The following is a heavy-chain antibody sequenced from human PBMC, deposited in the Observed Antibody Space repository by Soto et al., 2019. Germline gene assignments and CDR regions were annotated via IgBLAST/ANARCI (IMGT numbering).Heavy chain of an antibody. D-gene: IGHD1-26*01. J-gene: IGHJ4*02. CDR1: ESTVSRDW. CDR3: PGGVGDAF. CDR2: INQDGSEK. V-gene: IGHV3-7*04. Sequence: EVHLVESGGGLVQTGGSLRLSCAIFESTVSRDWMNWVRQAPGKGLEWVAHINQDGSEKYYVDSVKGRFTISRDNAKKSLYLQMNSRRPADTAMYSCPGGVGDAFWGQGTLVTVSS.